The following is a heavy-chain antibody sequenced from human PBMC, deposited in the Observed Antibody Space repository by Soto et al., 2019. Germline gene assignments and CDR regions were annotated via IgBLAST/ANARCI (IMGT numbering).Heavy chain of an antibody. J-gene: IGHJ6*03. V-gene: IGHV3-23*01. CDR2: ISGSGGST. CDR1: GFTFSSYA. Sequence: EVQLLESGGGLVQPGGSLRLSCAASGFTFSSYAMSWVRQAPGKGLEWVSAISGSGGSTYYADYVKGRFTISIDNSKNTLYLQMNSLRAEDTAVYYCAKGIRDYHYMDVWGKGTTVTVSS. CDR3: AKGIRDYHYMDV. D-gene: IGHD2-21*01.